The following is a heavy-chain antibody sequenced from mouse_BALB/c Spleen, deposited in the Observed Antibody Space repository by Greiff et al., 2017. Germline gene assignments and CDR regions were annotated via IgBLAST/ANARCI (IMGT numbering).Heavy chain of an antibody. D-gene: IGHD2-1*01. Sequence: LVKPGASVKVSCKASGYAFTSYNMYWVKQSHGKSLEWIGYIDPYNGGTSYNQKFKGKATLTVDKSSSTAYMHLNSLTSEDSAVYYCARRYGNYGDAMDYWGQGTSVTVSS. CDR3: ARRYGNYGDAMDY. V-gene: IGHV1S135*01. CDR2: IDPYNGGT. J-gene: IGHJ4*01. CDR1: GYAFTSYN.